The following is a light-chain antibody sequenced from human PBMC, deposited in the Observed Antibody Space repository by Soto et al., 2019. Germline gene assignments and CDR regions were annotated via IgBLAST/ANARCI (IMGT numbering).Light chain of an antibody. CDR3: QQYATSPRT. CDR2: GAS. CDR1: QSVNNNY. V-gene: IGKV3-20*01. Sequence: ENVLTQSPGTLSLTPGEEATLSCRANQSVNNNYLAWYQQTPGQPPRLLIYGASTRATGIPDRFSGRGSGTDFTLTIRSLEPEDFSVYYCQQYATSPRTFGQGTKVDIK. J-gene: IGKJ1*01.